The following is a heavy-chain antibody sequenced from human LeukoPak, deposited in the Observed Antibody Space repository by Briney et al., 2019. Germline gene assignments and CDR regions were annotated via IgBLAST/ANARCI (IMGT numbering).Heavy chain of an antibody. J-gene: IGHJ4*02. CDR1: GFTFSTYA. CDR2: ISGSGGST. V-gene: IGHV3-23*01. D-gene: IGHD4-17*01. Sequence: GSLRLSCAASGFTFSTYAMSWVRQAPGKGLEWVSAISGSGGSTYYADSVKGRFTISRDNSKNTLYLQMNSLRAEDTAVYYCAKDSDVGDYGSYFDYWGQGTLVTVSS. CDR3: AKDSDVGDYGSYFDY.